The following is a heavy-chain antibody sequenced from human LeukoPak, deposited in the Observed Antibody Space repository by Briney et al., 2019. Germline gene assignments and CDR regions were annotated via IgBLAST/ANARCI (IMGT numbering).Heavy chain of an antibody. V-gene: IGHV4-39*01. Sequence: SETLSLTCTVSGGSISSSSYYWGWTRQPPGKGLEWIGSIYYSGSTYYNPSLKSRVTISVDTSKNQFSLKLSSVTAADTAVYYCARRVVVVVAAHFDYWGQGTLVTVSS. CDR1: GGSISSSSYY. D-gene: IGHD2-15*01. CDR3: ARRVVVVVAAHFDY. J-gene: IGHJ4*02. CDR2: IYYSGST.